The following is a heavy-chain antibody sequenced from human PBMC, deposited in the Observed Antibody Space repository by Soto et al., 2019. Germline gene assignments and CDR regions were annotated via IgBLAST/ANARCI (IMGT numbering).Heavy chain of an antibody. CDR1: GFTLGAYS. D-gene: IGHD5-18*01. CDR3: APPGVRPTGYLY. Sequence: EVQLVESGGGLVQPGGSLRLSCVVSGFTLGAYSMNWVRQAPGKGLEWVSYISDSGSRMYYADSVKGRFTISRDSATNSLFLQMNTLRAEDTAVYYCAPPGVRPTGYLYWGQGTLFTVSS. CDR2: ISDSGSRM. J-gene: IGHJ4*02. V-gene: IGHV3-48*01.